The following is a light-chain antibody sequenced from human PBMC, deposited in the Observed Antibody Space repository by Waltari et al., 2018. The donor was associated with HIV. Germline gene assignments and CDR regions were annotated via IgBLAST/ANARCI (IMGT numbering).Light chain of an antibody. CDR3: QQYYGMRT. CDR2: AAS. Sequence: DIQMTQSPSSLSASVGDRVTTTCRASQDVTNSLAWYQQKPGTAPKLLLYAASTLESGVPSRFSGSGSGTDYTLTISSLQPEDFATYYCQQYYGMRTFGQGTKVEIK. J-gene: IGKJ1*01. V-gene: IGKV1-NL1*01. CDR1: QDVTNS.